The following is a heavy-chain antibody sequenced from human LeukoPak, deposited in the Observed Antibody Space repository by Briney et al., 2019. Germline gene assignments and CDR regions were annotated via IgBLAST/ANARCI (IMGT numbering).Heavy chain of an antibody. J-gene: IGHJ4*02. Sequence: PSETLSLTCSVSGGSISSSNYYWSWIRQPAGKGLEWIGRMSTSGSTNYNPSLKSRVTISVDTSKNQFSLKLSSVTAADTAVYYCAREGGYSYGDAPLLFDYWGQGTLVTVSS. CDR2: MSTSGST. D-gene: IGHD5-18*01. CDR3: AREGGYSYGDAPLLFDY. V-gene: IGHV4-61*02. CDR1: GGSISSSNYY.